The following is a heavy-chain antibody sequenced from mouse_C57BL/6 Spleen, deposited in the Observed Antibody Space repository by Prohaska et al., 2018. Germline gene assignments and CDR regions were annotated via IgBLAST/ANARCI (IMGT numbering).Heavy chain of an antibody. V-gene: IGHV1-15*01. J-gene: IGHJ3*01. CDR2: IDPETGGT. CDR1: TFTDYE. Sequence: TFTDYEMHWVKQTPVHGLEWIGAIDPETGGTAYNQKFKGKAILTADKSSSTAYMQLRSLTSEDSAVYYCTRGIAYWGQGTLVTVSA. CDR3: TRGIAY.